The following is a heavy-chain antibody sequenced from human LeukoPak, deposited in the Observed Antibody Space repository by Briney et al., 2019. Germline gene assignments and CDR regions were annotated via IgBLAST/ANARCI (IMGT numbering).Heavy chain of an antibody. CDR1: GFTFSSYA. V-gene: IGHV3-23*01. CDR3: ARESYSTHFDY. D-gene: IGHD6-13*01. J-gene: IGHJ4*02. CDR2: ISGSGGST. Sequence: GGSLRLSCAASGFTFSSYAMSWVRQAPGKGLEWVSTISGSGGSTYYTDSVKGRFTISRDKSRNTLYLQMNSLRAEDTAVYYCARESYSTHFDYWGQGTLATVSS.